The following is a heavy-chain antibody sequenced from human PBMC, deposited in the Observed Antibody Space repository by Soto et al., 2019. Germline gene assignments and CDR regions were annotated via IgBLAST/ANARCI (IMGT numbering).Heavy chain of an antibody. Sequence: SETLSLTCSVSGGSISGDYYWSWIRQSPEKGLEWIGYIYYSGSSYSNPALQSRLSMSLDTSKNQFSLKLRSVTAADTAVYYCARGGARWPAYFDSWGQGALVTVSS. CDR2: IYYSGSS. CDR3: ARGGARWPAYFDS. J-gene: IGHJ4*02. CDR1: GGSISGDYY. D-gene: IGHD2-15*01. V-gene: IGHV4-30-4*08.